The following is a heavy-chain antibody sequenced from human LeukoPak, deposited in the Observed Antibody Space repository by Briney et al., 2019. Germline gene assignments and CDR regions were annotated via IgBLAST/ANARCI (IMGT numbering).Heavy chain of an antibody. V-gene: IGHV4-4*07. Sequence: SETLSLTCTVSGGSISSYYWSWIRQPAGKGLEWIGRIYTSGSANYNPSLKSRVTISVDKSKNQFSLKLSSVTAADTAVYYCARDSVHYYDSSGYSYYFDYWGQGTLVTVSS. CDR1: GGSISSYY. D-gene: IGHD3-22*01. CDR2: IYTSGSA. CDR3: ARDSVHYYDSSGYSYYFDY. J-gene: IGHJ4*02.